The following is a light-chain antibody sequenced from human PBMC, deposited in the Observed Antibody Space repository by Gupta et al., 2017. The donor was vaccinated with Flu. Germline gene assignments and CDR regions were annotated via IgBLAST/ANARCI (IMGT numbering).Light chain of an antibody. CDR1: SSDVGRSDS. V-gene: IGLV2-14*04. CDR2: DVT. J-gene: IGLJ1*01. Sequence: SVSGSPVQSITISCSGTSSDVGRSDSVSWYQQHPDKAPKLIIFDVTNRPSGVSSRFSGSKSGNTASLTISGLQAEDETDYYCSSYTSGSTFYVFGTGTKVTVL. CDR3: SSYTSGSTFYV.